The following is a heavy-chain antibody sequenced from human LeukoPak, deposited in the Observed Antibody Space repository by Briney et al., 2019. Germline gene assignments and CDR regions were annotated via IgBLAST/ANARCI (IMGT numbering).Heavy chain of an antibody. CDR1: GGSISSSSYY. Sequence: SETLSLTCTVSGGSISSSSYYWGWIRQPPGKGLEWIGSIYYSGSTYYNPSLKSRVTVSVDTSKNQFSLKLSSVTAADTAVYYCARGGVFTIFGVVNAFDIWGQGQWSPSLQ. D-gene: IGHD3-3*01. CDR3: ARGGVFTIFGVVNAFDI. CDR2: IYYSGST. V-gene: IGHV4-39*07. J-gene: IGHJ3*02.